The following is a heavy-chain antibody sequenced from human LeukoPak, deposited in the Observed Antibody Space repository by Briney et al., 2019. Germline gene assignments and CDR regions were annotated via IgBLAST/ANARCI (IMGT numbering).Heavy chain of an antibody. V-gene: IGHV3-30-3*01. Sequence: PGGSLRLPCAASGFTFSTYAMHWVRQGPGKGLEWVAVISYDGSNKYYADSVKGRFTISRDNSKNTLYLQMSSLSAEDTAVYYCARTTTPHYYGSGSYALGYWGQGTLVTVSS. CDR2: ISYDGSNK. D-gene: IGHD3-10*01. CDR1: GFTFSTYA. CDR3: ARTTTPHYYGSGSYALGY. J-gene: IGHJ4*02.